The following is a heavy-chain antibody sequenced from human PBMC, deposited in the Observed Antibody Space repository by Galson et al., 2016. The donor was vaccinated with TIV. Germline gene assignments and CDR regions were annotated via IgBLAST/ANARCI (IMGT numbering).Heavy chain of an antibody. V-gene: IGHV1-18*01. CDR3: ARDIMVRGVSHYYYGMDV. CDR2: ISTNNGKT. D-gene: IGHD3-10*01. Sequence: SVKVSCKASGYTFINYGISWVRQAPGQGLEWMGWISTNNGKTNFAQKIQGRVSMTTDTSTSTAYMELRGLRSDDTAFYYCARDIMVRGVSHYYYGMDVWGQGTTVTVSS. J-gene: IGHJ6*02. CDR1: GYTFINYG.